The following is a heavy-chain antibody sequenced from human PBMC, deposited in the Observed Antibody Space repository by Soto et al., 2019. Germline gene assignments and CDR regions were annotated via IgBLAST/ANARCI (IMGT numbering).Heavy chain of an antibody. J-gene: IGHJ4*02. V-gene: IGHV2-5*01. D-gene: IGHD6-13*01. CDR1: GFSLSTSGVG. CDR2: IYWNDDK. Sequence: SGPTLVNPTQTLTLTCTFSGFSLSTSGVGVGWIRQPPGKALEWLALIYWNDDKRYSPSLKSRLTITKDTSKNQVVLTMTNMDPVDTATYYCAQSIAAAGTITPRYCDYWGQGTLVTVSS. CDR3: AQSIAAAGTITPRYCDY.